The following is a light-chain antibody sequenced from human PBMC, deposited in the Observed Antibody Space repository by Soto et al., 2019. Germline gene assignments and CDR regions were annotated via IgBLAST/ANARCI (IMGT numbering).Light chain of an antibody. CDR2: GAS. CDR1: QSVSSN. Sequence: EIVMPPSPATLSVSPGEGVTLSCRASQSVSSNLAWYQQRPGQAPRLLIYGASTRATGIPARFSGSGSGTEFTLTISSLQSEDFAVYYGQQYNNWPPITFGQGTRLEIK. J-gene: IGKJ5*01. V-gene: IGKV3-15*01. CDR3: QQYNNWPPIT.